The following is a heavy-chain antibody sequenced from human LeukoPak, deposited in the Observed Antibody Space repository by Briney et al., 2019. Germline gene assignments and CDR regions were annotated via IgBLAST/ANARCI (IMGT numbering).Heavy chain of an antibody. D-gene: IGHD3-10*01. CDR3: ARVTFNYYGSGDAFDI. Sequence: GGSLRLSCAASGFTFSSYGMHWVRQAPGKGLEWVSIIYSDDTTYYADSVKGRFTISRDNSKNTLYLQMNSLRAEDTAVYYCARVTFNYYGSGDAFDIWGQGTMVTVSS. CDR1: GFTFSSYG. CDR2: IYSDDTT. J-gene: IGHJ3*02. V-gene: IGHV3-66*01.